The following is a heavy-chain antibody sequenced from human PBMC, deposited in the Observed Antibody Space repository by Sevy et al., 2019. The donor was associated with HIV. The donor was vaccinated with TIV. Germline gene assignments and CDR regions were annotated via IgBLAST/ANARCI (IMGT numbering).Heavy chain of an antibody. D-gene: IGHD6-19*01. CDR1: GASISSTGYY. CDR2: IRYSVST. Sequence: SETLSLTCTVSGASISSTGYYWGWMRQPPGKGLEWIASIRYSVSTFYNLSLKSRVAISADTSKNQFSLKLNSVTAADTGIYYCTGPFLRYNGGCSYFDFWGQGTVVTVSS. J-gene: IGHJ4*02. CDR3: TGPFLRYNGGCSYFDF. V-gene: IGHV4-39*01.